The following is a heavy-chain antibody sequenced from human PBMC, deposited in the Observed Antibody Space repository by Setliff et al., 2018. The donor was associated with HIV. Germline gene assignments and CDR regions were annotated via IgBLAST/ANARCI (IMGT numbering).Heavy chain of an antibody. Sequence: ASVKVSCKTSVGSFSLYVFTWVRQAPGQGLEWMGWINLNSGGTNYAQKFQGRVTMTTDTPTSTAYMELSSLRSDDTAVYYCARQRDFDWLLHNYYYMDVWGKGTTVTVSS. CDR2: INLNSGGT. V-gene: IGHV1-18*01. J-gene: IGHJ6*03. D-gene: IGHD3-9*01. CDR3: ARQRDFDWLLHNYYYMDV. CDR1: VGSFSLYV.